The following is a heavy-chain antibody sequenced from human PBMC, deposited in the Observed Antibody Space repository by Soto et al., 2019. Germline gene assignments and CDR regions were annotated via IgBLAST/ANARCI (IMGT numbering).Heavy chain of an antibody. D-gene: IGHD1-26*01. CDR1: GFTFSDHY. Sequence: GGSLRLSCAASGFTFSDHYMDWVRKAPGKGLEWVGHIRNKANSYTTEYAASVKCRFTISRDDSKNSLYLQMNSLKTEDTAVYYCARVVGAPNWFDPWGQGT. V-gene: IGHV3-72*01. J-gene: IGHJ5*02. CDR3: ARVVGAPNWFDP. CDR2: IRNKANSYTT.